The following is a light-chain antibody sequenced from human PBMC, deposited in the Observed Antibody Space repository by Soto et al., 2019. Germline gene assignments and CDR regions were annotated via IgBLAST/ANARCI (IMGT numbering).Light chain of an antibody. J-gene: IGKJ3*01. CDR3: QQYGSSPFS. V-gene: IGKV3-20*01. CDR2: GAS. Sequence: ESVLTQSPGTLSMSPGERATLSCRASQSVSSSYSAWYQQKPGQAPRLLIYGASRRDTGIPESFSGSGSVTDFTLTISRLVPEDFVVYYCQQYGSSPFSFGPGTKVYIK. CDR1: QSVSSSY.